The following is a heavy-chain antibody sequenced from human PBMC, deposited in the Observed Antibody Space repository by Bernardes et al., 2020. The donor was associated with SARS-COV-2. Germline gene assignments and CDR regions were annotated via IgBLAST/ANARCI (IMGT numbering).Heavy chain of an antibody. CDR2: IYYSGST. J-gene: IGHJ6*03. CDR3: ARALGYSSGWYSYYYMDV. CDR1: GGSISSYY. Sequence: SETLSLTCTVSGGSISSYYWSWIRQPPGKGLEWIGYIYYSGSTNYNPSLKSRVTISVDTSKNQFSLKLSSVTAADTAVYYCARALGYSSGWYSYYYMDVWGKGTTVTVSS. D-gene: IGHD6-19*01. V-gene: IGHV4-59*01.